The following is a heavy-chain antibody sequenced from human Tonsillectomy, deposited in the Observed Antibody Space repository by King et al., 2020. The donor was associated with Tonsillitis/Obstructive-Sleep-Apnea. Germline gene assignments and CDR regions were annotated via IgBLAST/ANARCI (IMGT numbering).Heavy chain of an antibody. J-gene: IGHJ6*03. CDR3: GTNAGDYYYYMDV. V-gene: IGHV4-34*01. Sequence: VQLQQWGAGLLKPSETLSLTCGVYGGSFSGYYWSWIRQPPGKGLEWIGEINHSGSTDYNSSLKSRVTISRDTSKNQFPLRLTSVTAADTAVYYCGTNAGDYYYYMDVWGKGTTVTVSS. CDR1: GGSFSGYY. CDR2: INHSGST. D-gene: IGHD2-2*01.